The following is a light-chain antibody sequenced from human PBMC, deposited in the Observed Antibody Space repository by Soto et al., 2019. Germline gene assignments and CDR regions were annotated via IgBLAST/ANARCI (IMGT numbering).Light chain of an antibody. CDR2: WAS. CDR3: QQHYSSPPT. Sequence: DIVMTQSPDSLAVSLGERATINCKSSQSVLYRSNNKNFLAWYQHKPGQPPKLLISWASTRESGVPDRFSGSGFATDFTFTISSLQAEDVAVYYCQQHYSSPPTFGQGTKVEIK. J-gene: IGKJ1*01. CDR1: QSVLYRSNNKNF. V-gene: IGKV4-1*01.